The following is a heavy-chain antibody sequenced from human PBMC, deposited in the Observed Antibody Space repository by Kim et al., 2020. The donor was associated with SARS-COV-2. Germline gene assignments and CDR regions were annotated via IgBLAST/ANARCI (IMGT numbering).Heavy chain of an antibody. Sequence: ASVKVSCKASGYTFTNNAISWVLQAPGQGLEWMGWINTDTGNPTYAQAFTRRFVFSVDTSVTTAYLQISSLEAEDTALYYCARVIWGTYRYTDYWGQGTLVTVAS. V-gene: IGHV7-4-1*02. CDR2: INTDTGNP. D-gene: IGHD3-16*02. CDR3: ARVIWGTYRYTDY. CDR1: GYTFTNNA. J-gene: IGHJ4*02.